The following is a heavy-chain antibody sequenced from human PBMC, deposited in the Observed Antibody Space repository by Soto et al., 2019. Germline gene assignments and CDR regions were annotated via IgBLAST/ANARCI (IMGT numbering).Heavy chain of an antibody. V-gene: IGHV4-59*11. CDR3: ARGGSWFDP. CDR1: GDSIRSQQ. CDR2: IYFTGKT. D-gene: IGHD3-16*01. J-gene: IGHJ5*02. Sequence: KPSETLSLTCTVSGDSIRSQQWSWVRQPPGKGLEWIGYIYFTGKTYYNPSLESRVTISIDTSTNQFSLKLSSLTTADTAVYYCARGGSWFDPWGQGTLVTVSS.